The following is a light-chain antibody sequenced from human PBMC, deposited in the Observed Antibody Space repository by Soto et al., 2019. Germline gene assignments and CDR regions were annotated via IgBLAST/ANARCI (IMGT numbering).Light chain of an antibody. CDR2: WAS. CDR1: QTVLYSSNNKKY. V-gene: IGKV4-1*01. J-gene: IGKJ1*01. CDR3: QQYYSTPPT. Sequence: DIVMTQSPDSLAVSLGERATINCKSSQTVLYSSNNKKYLAWYQHKPGQPPKLLIYWASTRESGVPDRFSGSGSGTDVTLTISSLQAEDVAVYYCQQYYSTPPTFGQGTKVEIK.